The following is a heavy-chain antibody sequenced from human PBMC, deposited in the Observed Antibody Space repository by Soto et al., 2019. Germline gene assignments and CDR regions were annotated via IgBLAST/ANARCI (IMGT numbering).Heavy chain of an antibody. CDR3: VRSTGRGPGIAVAGPFDY. J-gene: IGHJ4*02. CDR1: EFSFSSYA. Sequence: EVQLLESGGGLVQPGGSLRLSCAASEFSFSSYAMSWVRQAPSKGLEWVSAISGSGGSTYYADSVKGRFTISRDNSKNTLYLQMNSLRAEDTAVYYSVRSTGRGPGIAVAGPFDYWGQGTLVTVSS. V-gene: IGHV3-23*01. CDR2: ISGSGGST. D-gene: IGHD6-19*01.